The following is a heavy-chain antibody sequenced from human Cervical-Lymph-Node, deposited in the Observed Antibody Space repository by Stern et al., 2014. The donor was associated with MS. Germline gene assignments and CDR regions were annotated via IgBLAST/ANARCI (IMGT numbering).Heavy chain of an antibody. CDR1: GYTFTTYG. J-gene: IGHJ4*02. V-gene: IGHV1-18*01. D-gene: IGHD2-8*01. Sequence: QLVQSGTEVKKPGASVLVSCKASGYTFTTYGITWVRQAPGQGLEWMGWISADSGNTKYAQKFQDRVTMTRDTTTGTAYMEVRSLRSEDTAVYYCARDKMHAFDYWGQGTQVTVPS. CDR2: ISADSGNT. CDR3: ARDKMHAFDY.